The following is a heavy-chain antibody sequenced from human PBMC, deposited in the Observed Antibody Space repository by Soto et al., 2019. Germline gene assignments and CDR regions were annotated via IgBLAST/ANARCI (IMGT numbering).Heavy chain of an antibody. CDR3: AKSSVWYPYFDS. J-gene: IGHJ4*02. CDR2: ITYTGVST. Sequence: TGGSLRLSCAASGFTFSSYAMSWVRQAPGKGLEWVSSITYTGVSTYYADSVKGRFTISRDNSRDTLFLQMNSLRAEDTAIYYCAKSSVWYPYFDSWGQGTLVTVSS. CDR1: GFTFSSYA. D-gene: IGHD6-13*01. V-gene: IGHV3-23*01.